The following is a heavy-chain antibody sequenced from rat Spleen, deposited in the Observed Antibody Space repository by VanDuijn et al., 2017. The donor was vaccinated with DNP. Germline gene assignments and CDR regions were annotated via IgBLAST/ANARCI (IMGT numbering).Heavy chain of an antibody. Sequence: EVQLVESGGGPVQPGRSLKLSCAASGFTFSKYGMAWVRQAPTKGLEWVAALSFDGSSTYYRDSVKGRFTISRDNAKSTLYLQMDSLRSEDTATYYCATGPNGFAYWGQGTLVTVSS. J-gene: IGHJ3*01. CDR2: LSFDGSST. V-gene: IGHV5-29*01. CDR1: GFTFSKYG. CDR3: ATGPNGFAY.